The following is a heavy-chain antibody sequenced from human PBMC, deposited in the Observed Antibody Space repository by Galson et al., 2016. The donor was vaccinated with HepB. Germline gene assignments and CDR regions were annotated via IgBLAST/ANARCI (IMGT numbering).Heavy chain of an antibody. D-gene: IGHD2-21*01. CDR2: ITPSGDST. V-gene: IGHV3-23*01. Sequence: SLRLSCAASGFAFHYYTMGWVRQAPGKGLQWVSDITPSGDSTYYSGPVTGRFTISRDNSRNTLYLQMNSLRVEDTAVYYCAKAKTVVGSAYEYWGQGTLVTVSS. CDR3: AKAKTVVGSAYEY. CDR1: GFAFHYYT. J-gene: IGHJ4*02.